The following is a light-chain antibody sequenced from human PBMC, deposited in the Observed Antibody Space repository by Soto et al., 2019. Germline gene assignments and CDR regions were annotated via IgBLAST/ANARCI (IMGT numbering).Light chain of an antibody. CDR2: SNN. J-gene: IGLJ1*01. CDR1: RSNIGSNS. CDR3: AAWDDSLNGRYV. Sequence: QPVLTQPPSASGTPGQRVPISCSGDRSNIGSNSVNWYQQLPGTAPKLLIYSNNQRPSGVPDRFSGSKSGTSASLAISGLQSEDEADYYCAAWDDSLNGRYVFGTGTKLTVL. V-gene: IGLV1-44*01.